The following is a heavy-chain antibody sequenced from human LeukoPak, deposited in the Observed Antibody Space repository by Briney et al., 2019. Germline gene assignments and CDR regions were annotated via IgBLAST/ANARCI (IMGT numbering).Heavy chain of an antibody. J-gene: IGHJ4*02. D-gene: IGHD3-16*01. CDR1: GFTFSSYW. Sequence: GGSLRLSCAASGFTFSSYWMTWVRQAPGKGLEWLANIKEDGSEKYYVDSVKGRFTISRDNAKNSLYLQMNSLRAEDAAVYYCARGRGMGYWGQGTLVTVSS. V-gene: IGHV3-7*01. CDR3: ARGRGMGY. CDR2: IKEDGSEK.